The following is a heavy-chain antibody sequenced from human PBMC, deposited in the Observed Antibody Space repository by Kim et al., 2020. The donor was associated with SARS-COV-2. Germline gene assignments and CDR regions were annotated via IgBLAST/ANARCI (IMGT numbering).Heavy chain of an antibody. CDR2: ISSSGSTI. J-gene: IGHJ4*02. CDR1: GFTFSSYE. CDR3: ARRARTLFSSSIKVNKYYVDY. D-gene: IGHD6-6*01. Sequence: GGSLRLSCAASGFTFSSYEMNRVRQAPGKGLEWVSYISSSGSTIYYADSVKGRFTISRDNAKNSLYLQMNSLRAEDTAVYYCARRARTLFSSSIKVNKYYVDYWGQGTLVTVSS. V-gene: IGHV3-48*03.